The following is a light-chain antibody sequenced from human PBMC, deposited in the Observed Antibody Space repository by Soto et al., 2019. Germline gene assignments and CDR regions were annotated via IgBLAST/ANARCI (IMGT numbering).Light chain of an antibody. CDR2: DAS. CDR3: QQYESLPLT. CDR1: QDISNY. Sequence: DIQMTQSPSSLSASVGDRVTITCPASQDISNYLNWYKQKPGKAPKLLIYDASNLETGVPSRFSGSGSGTDFTFTISSLQPEDFETYYCQQYESLPLTFGQGTRLEI. V-gene: IGKV1-33*01. J-gene: IGKJ5*01.